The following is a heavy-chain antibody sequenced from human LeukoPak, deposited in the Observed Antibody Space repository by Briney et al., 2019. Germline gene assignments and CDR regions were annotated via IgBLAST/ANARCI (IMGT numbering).Heavy chain of an antibody. J-gene: IGHJ4*02. CDR2: INTNTGNP. CDR3: ARAPETLWWLRSWSPRVGFYFDY. CDR1: GYTFTSYA. D-gene: IGHD5-12*01. Sequence: ASVKVSCKASGYTFTSYAMNWVRQAPGQGLEWMGWINTNTGNPTYAQGFTGRFVFSLDTSVSTAYLQISSLKAEDTAMYYCARAPETLWWLRSWSPRVGFYFDYWGQGTLVTVSS. V-gene: IGHV7-4-1*02.